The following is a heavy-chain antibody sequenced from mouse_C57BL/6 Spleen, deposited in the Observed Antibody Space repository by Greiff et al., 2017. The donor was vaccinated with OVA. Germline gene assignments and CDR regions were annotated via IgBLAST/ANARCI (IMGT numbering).Heavy chain of an antibody. CDR2: IDPEDGET. J-gene: IGHJ1*03. CDR3: ARGGLLSPYFDV. V-gene: IGHV14-2*01. D-gene: IGHD2-3*01. Sequence: VQLQQSGAELVKPGASVKLSCTASGFNFKDYYMHWVKQRTEQGLEWIGRIDPEDGETKYAPKFKGKATITADTSSNTAYLQLSSLTSEDTAVYYCARGGLLSPYFDVWGTGTTVTVSS. CDR1: GFNFKDYY.